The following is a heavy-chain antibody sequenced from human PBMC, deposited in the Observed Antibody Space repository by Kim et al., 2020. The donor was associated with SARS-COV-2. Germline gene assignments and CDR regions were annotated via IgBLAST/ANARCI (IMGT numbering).Heavy chain of an antibody. CDR2: VFASGDT. CDR3: GGHGSGSS. V-gene: IGHV3-23*01. Sequence: GGSLRLSCAASGFNLQNNGMSWVRQAPGKGLEWVSNVFASGDTSYADSVKGRFTSSRDHSKNTVYLQMNSLRADDTAIYYCGGHGSGSSWGQGTLVTVSS. CDR1: GFNLQNNG. D-gene: IGHD3-10*01. J-gene: IGHJ4*02.